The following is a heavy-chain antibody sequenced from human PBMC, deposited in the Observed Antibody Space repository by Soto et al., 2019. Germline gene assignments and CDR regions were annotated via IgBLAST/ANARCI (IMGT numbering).Heavy chain of an antibody. J-gene: IGHJ4*02. V-gene: IGHV3-30-3*01. CDR2: ISYDGSNE. CDR1: GFTFTNYA. Sequence: QVQLVESGGGVVQPGRSLRLSCAASGFTFTNYAMHWVRQAPGKGLEWVAVISYDGSNEFYADSVKGRFTISRDSSKNTLYLQMNSLRAEDTAVYHCASGRYMGYCRGGTCYSDYWGQGTLVTVSS. CDR3: ASGRYMGYCRGGTCYSDY. D-gene: IGHD2-15*01.